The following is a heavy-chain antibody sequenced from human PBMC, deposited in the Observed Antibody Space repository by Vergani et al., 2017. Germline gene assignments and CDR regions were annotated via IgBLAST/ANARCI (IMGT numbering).Heavy chain of an antibody. J-gene: IGHJ4*02. CDR3: ARGDNYYGSGSIDY. V-gene: IGHV4-38-2*02. D-gene: IGHD3-10*01. CDR2: IYHSGST. Sequence: QVQLQESGPGLVKPSETLSLTCTVSGYSISSGYYWGWIRQSPGKGLEWIGSIYHSGSTYYNPSLKSRVTISVDTSKNQFSLKLSSVTAADTAVYYCARGDNYYGSGSIDYWGQGTLVTVSS. CDR1: GYSISSGYY.